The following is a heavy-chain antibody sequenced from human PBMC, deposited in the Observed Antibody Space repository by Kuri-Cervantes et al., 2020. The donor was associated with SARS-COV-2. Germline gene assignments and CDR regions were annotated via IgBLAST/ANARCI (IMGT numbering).Heavy chain of an antibody. CDR1: GGTFRSYA. D-gene: IGHD3-10*01. Sequence: SVKVSCKASGGTFRSYAISWVRQAPRQGLEWMGRIIPIFGTVKYAQKFQGRVTIIADESTSTAYMELSSLRSEDTAVYYCASLGDAGELSPPFDYWGQGTLVTVSS. V-gene: IGHV1-69*13. J-gene: IGHJ4*02. CDR2: IIPIFGTV. CDR3: ASLGDAGELSPPFDY.